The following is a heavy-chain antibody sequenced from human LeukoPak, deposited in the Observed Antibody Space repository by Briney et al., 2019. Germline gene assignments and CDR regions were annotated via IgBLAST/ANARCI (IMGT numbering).Heavy chain of an antibody. Sequence: GSLRLSCKASGFTLRNYWMHWVRQVPGKRLVWVSRISGDGSVTNYADSVQGRFTISRDNAKNILYLQINSLRSEDTAVYYCARYSSSSGGPSYYLDYWGRGTLVTVSS. J-gene: IGHJ4*01. CDR2: ISGDGSVT. V-gene: IGHV3-74*01. D-gene: IGHD6-6*01. CDR3: ARYSSSSGGPSYYLDY. CDR1: GFTLRNYW.